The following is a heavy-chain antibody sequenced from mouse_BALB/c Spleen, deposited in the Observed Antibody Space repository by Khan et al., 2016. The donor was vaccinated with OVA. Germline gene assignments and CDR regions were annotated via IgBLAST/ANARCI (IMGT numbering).Heavy chain of an antibody. CDR2: IVPGNSDT. V-gene: IGHV1-5*01. D-gene: IGHD1-3*01. CDR3: TRGGYSSFAY. J-gene: IGHJ3*01. CDR1: GYSFTDYL. Sequence: EVQLQQSGTVLARPGASVKMSCKASGYSFTDYLIHWVKQRPGQGLEWIGDIVPGNSDTTYNQKFRDKAKLTADTSASAAYMELSSLTNEDSAVYYCTRGGYSSFAYWGQGTLVTVSA.